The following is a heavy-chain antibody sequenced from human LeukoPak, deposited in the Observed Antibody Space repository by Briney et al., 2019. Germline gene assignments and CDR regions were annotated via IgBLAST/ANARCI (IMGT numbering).Heavy chain of an antibody. V-gene: IGHV3-30*18. CDR1: GFTFRNYV. Sequence: GGSLRLSCAASGFTFRNYVIHWVRQAPGKGLEWVAVTSSDLNVKLYADSVKGRFTISRDNSRSTLYLQMNSLRAEDTAVYYCAKDALGHNFDYWGQGTLVTVSS. CDR3: AKDALGHNFDY. CDR2: TSSDLNVK. J-gene: IGHJ4*02. D-gene: IGHD7-27*01.